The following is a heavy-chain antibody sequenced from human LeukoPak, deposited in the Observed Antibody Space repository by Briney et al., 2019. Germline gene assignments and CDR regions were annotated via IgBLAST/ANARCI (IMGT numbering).Heavy chain of an antibody. V-gene: IGHV4-34*01. CDR3: APIFGDYSDFDS. CDR1: GGSFSGYY. CDR2: INHSGST. J-gene: IGHJ4*01. Sequence: PSETLSLTCAVYGGSFSGYYWSWIRQPPGKGLEWIAEINHSGSTNYNPSLKSRVTISVDTSKNQFSLKLSSVTAADTAVYYCAPIFGDYSDFDSWGQGTLVTVSS. D-gene: IGHD4-17*01.